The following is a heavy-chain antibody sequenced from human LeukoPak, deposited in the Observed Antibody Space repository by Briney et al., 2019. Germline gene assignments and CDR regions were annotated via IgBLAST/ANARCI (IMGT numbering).Heavy chain of an antibody. V-gene: IGHV1-2*02. CDR1: GYTFTGYY. D-gene: IGHD7-27*01. CDR3: ARDRGELGADY. J-gene: IGHJ4*02. CDR2: INPNSGGT. Sequence: ASVKVSCKASGYTFTGYYMHWVRQAPGQGLEWMGWINPNSGGTNYAQKFQGRVTLTRDTPISTAYMELSRLRSDDTAVYYCARDRGELGADYWGQGTLVTVSS.